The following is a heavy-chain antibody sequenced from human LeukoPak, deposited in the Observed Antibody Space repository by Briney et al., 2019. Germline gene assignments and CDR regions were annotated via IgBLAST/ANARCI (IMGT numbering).Heavy chain of an antibody. Sequence: ASVKVSCKASGGTFSSYAISWVRQAPGQGLEWMGGIIPIFGTANYAQKFQGRVTITADESTSTAYMELSSLRSEDTAVYYCAAGIAVAKYYFDYWGQETLVTVSS. J-gene: IGHJ4*02. D-gene: IGHD6-19*01. CDR1: GGTFSSYA. CDR2: IIPIFGTA. V-gene: IGHV1-69*13. CDR3: AAGIAVAKYYFDY.